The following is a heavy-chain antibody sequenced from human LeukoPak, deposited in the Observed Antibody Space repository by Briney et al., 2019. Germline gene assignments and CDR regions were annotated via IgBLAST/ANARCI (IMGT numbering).Heavy chain of an antibody. CDR2: INPNSGGT. V-gene: IGHV1-2*02. CDR1: GYTFTGYY. D-gene: IGHD3-22*01. CDR3: ARYFYDSGGSSSDAYDI. Sequence: ASVTVSCKTSGYTFTGYYMHWVRQAPGQGLEWMGWINPNSGGTNYAQRFQGRVTMTRDTSISTAYMELSRLRSDDSAVYYCARYFYDSGGSSSDAYDIWGQGTMVTVSS. J-gene: IGHJ3*02.